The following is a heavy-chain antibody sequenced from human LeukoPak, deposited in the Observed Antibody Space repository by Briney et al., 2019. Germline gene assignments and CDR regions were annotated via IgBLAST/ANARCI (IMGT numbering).Heavy chain of an antibody. CDR3: ASEGQLVRQYIY. Sequence: GGSLRLSCAVSGFTFRNYWMTWVRQAPGKGLEWVANIKQDGSENYYADSVSGRFTISRDNSQNSLYLQMDSLRVEDTAVYYCASEGQLVRQYIYWGQGTLVIVSS. CDR2: IKQDGSEN. J-gene: IGHJ4*02. CDR1: GFTFRNYW. D-gene: IGHD6-6*01. V-gene: IGHV3-7*01.